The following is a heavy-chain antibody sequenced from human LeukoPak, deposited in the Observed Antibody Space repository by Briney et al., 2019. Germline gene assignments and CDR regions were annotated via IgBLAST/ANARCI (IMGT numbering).Heavy chain of an antibody. Sequence: GASLKISCKGSGYSFANYWIGWVRQMPGKGLEWLGVIYPADSLTRYSPSFQGQVTISADKSISTAYLQWSSLKASDSAMYYCARQFIVGDFRWFDPWGQGTEVAVSS. CDR1: GYSFANYW. CDR2: IYPADSLT. D-gene: IGHD1-26*01. CDR3: ARQFIVGDFRWFDP. J-gene: IGHJ5*02. V-gene: IGHV5-51*01.